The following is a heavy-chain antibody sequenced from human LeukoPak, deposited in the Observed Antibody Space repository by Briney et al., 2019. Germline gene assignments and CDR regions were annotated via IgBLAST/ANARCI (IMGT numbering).Heavy chain of an antibody. CDR2: ISWNSGSI. D-gene: IGHD4-23*01. CDR3: AKDRDYGGNSGYFDY. V-gene: IGHV3-9*01. J-gene: IGHJ4*02. CDR1: GFTFDDYA. Sequence: QPGGSLGLSCAASGFTFDDYAMHWVRQAPGKGLEWVSGISWNSGSIGYADSVKGRFTISRDNAKNSLYLQMNSLRAEDTALYYCAKDRDYGGNSGYFDYWGQGTLVTVSS.